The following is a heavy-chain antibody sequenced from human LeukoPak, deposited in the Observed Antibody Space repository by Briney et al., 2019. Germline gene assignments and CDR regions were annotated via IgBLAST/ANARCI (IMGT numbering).Heavy chain of an antibody. V-gene: IGHV4-59*01. Sequence: SETLSLTCTVSGGSISSYYWSWIRQPPGKGLEWIGYIYYSGSTNYNPSLKSRVTISVDTSKNQFSLKLSSVTAADTAVYYCARDASVGAFPGDAFDIWGQGTMVTVSS. CDR3: ARDASVGAFPGDAFDI. CDR1: GGSISSYY. D-gene: IGHD1-26*01. J-gene: IGHJ3*02. CDR2: IYYSGST.